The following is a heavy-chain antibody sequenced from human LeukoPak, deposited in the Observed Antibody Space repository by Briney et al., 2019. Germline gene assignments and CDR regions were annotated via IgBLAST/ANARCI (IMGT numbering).Heavy chain of an antibody. V-gene: IGHV1-2*02. CDR2: INSNSGGT. CDR1: GGIFSSYG. CDR3: ARVLVPAGGGVVDY. J-gene: IGHJ4*02. Sequence: ASVKVSCKASGGIFSSYGISWVRQAPGQGLEWMGWINSNSGGTNYAQKFQGRVTMTRDTSISTAYMELSSLRSDDTAVYYCARVLVPAGGGVVDYWGQGTLVTVSS. D-gene: IGHD3-16*01.